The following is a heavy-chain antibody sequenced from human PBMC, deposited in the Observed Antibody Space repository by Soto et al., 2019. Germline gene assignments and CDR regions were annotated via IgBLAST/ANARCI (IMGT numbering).Heavy chain of an antibody. CDR3: VKDIHEQWLVSHFEY. Sequence: EVQLVESGGGSVQPGRSLRLSCVASGFTFESYAMHWVRQVPGEGLGWVSGISWNSGSIGYEDSVKGRFTISRDNAQKSLYLEMNSLRVEDTAFYYCVKDIHEQWLVSHFEYWGQGALVTVSS. CDR1: GFTFESYA. CDR2: ISWNSGSI. D-gene: IGHD6-19*01. J-gene: IGHJ4*02. V-gene: IGHV3-9*01.